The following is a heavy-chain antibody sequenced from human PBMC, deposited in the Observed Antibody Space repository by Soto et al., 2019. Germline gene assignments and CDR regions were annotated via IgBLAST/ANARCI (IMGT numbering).Heavy chain of an antibody. D-gene: IGHD4-17*01. CDR1: GFILNNHA. J-gene: IGHJ4*02. CDR2: ISGSDGST. Sequence: PAGSLRLSCTAFGFILNNHALSWVRQAPGKGLEWVSIISGSDGSTYYAGSVRGRFSISRDSSKNTLYLQMSSLRAEDSAVYYCASPPRATVADNIFDFWGPGTLVTVSS. V-gene: IGHV3-23*01. CDR3: ASPPRATVADNIFDF.